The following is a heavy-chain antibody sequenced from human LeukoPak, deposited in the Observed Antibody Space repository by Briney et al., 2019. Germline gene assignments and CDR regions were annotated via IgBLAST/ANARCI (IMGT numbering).Heavy chain of an antibody. CDR3: AKDIAAVGYYFDY. CDR1: GFTFSSYW. Sequence: GGSLRLSCAASGFTFSSYWMHWVRQAPGKGLVWVSRINTDGSSTSYADSVKGRFTISRDNAKNSLYLQMNSLRAEDTALYYCAKDIAAVGYYFDYWGQGTLVTVSS. V-gene: IGHV3-74*01. J-gene: IGHJ4*02. CDR2: INTDGSST. D-gene: IGHD1-26*01.